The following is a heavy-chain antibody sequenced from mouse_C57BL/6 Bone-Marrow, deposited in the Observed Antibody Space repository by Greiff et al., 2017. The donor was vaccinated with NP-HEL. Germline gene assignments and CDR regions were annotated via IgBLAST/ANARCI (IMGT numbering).Heavy chain of an antibody. J-gene: IGHJ4*01. CDR3: ARDRPYYYAMDY. CDR1: GFTFSSYA. V-gene: IGHV5-4*01. Sequence: DVMLVESGGGLVKPGGSLKLSCAASGFTFSSYAMSWVRQTPEKRLEWVATISDGGSYTYYPDNVKGRFTISRDNAKNNLYLQMSHLKSEDTAMYYCARDRPYYYAMDYWGQGTSVTVSS. CDR2: ISDGGSYT.